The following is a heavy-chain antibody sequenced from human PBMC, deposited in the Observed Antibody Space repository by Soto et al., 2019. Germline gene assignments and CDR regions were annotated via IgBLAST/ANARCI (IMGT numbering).Heavy chain of an antibody. CDR1: GYTFTGYY. CDR3: ARGPLLPGHFDY. CDR2: IIPIFGTA. D-gene: IGHD3-10*01. Sequence: QVQLVQSGAEVKKPGASVKVSCKASGYTFTGYYMHWVRQAPGQGLEWMGWIIPIFGTANYAQKFQGRVTITADESTSTAYMELSSLRSEDTAVYYCARGPLLPGHFDYWGQGTLVTVSS. V-gene: IGHV1-69*01. J-gene: IGHJ4*02.